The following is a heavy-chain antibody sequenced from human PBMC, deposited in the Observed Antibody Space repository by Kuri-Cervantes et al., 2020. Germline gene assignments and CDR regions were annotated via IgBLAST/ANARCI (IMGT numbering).Heavy chain of an antibody. V-gene: IGHV3-30*02. D-gene: IGHD3-10*01. CDR1: GFTFSNSG. J-gene: IGHJ4*02. CDR2: IQSDGSKT. CDR3: AKRPGTDNYFEY. Sequence: GESLKISCVVSGFTFSNSGMHWVRQAPGKGLEWVAAIQSDGSKTYYLDSVKGRFTISRDNSKNTVYLQMNSLRAEDTAVYYCAKRPGTDNYFEYWGQGTLVTVSS.